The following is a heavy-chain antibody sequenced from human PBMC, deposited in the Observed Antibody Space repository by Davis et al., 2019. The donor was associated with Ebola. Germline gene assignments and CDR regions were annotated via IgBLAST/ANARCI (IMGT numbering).Heavy chain of an antibody. CDR3: AKSERVFGGIILHWYFDL. D-gene: IGHD3-16*01. CDR1: GFTFRSYG. V-gene: IGHV3-33*06. CDR2: IWYDGNNE. J-gene: IGHJ2*01. Sequence: PGGSLRLSCAASGFTFRSYGMHWVRQAPGKGLEWVAVIWYDGNNEFYADSVKGRFTISRDNSENTLYLQMNSLRAEDTAVYYCAKSERVFGGIILHWYFDLWGRGTLVTVSS.